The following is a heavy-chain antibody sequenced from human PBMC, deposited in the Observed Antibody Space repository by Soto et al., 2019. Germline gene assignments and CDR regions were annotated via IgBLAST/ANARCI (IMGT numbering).Heavy chain of an antibody. CDR1: GGSFSGYY. CDR2: INHSGST. Sequence: QVQLQQWGAGLLKPSETLSLTCAVYGGSFSGYYWSWIRQPPGKGLEWIGEINHSGSTNYNPSLKSRVTTSVDPSKNPFSRKLSSVTAADTAVYYCARKLRGYYSYYGMDVWGQGTTVTASS. V-gene: IGHV4-34*01. J-gene: IGHJ6*02. CDR3: ARKLRGYYSYYGMDV. D-gene: IGHD3-10*01.